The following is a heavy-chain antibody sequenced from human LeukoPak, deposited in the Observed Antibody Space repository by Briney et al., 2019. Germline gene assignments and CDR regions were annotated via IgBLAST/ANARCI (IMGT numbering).Heavy chain of an antibody. Sequence: GGSLRLSCAASGFTFSSYAMHWVRQAPGKGLEWVAVISYDGSNKYYADSVKGRFTISRDNSKNTLYLQMNSLRAEDTAVYYCARAGGGGEYYYYMDVWGKGTTVTVSS. V-gene: IGHV3-30-3*01. D-gene: IGHD2-21*01. CDR1: GFTFSSYA. CDR3: ARAGGGGEYYYYMDV. J-gene: IGHJ6*03. CDR2: ISYDGSNK.